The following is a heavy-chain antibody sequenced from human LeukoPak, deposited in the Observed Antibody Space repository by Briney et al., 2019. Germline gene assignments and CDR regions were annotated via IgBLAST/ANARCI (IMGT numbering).Heavy chain of an antibody. J-gene: IGHJ3*02. D-gene: IGHD5-18*01. V-gene: IGHV3-48*03. CDR2: ISDSGSPI. CDR3: AKVRGYSYDGAFDI. CDR1: GFIFSSYE. Sequence: GGSLRLSCATSGFIFSSYEMAWVRQAPGMGLEFVSYISDSGSPIKYGDAVKGRFTISGDNAKNSLYLQMNSLRAEDTALYYCAKVRGYSYDGAFDIWGQGTMVTVSS.